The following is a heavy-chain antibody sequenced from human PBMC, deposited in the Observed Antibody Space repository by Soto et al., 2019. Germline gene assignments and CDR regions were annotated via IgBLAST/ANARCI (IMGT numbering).Heavy chain of an antibody. Sequence: PGESLKISCKGSGYSFTSYWIGWVRQMPGKGLEWMGIIYPGDSDTRYSPSFQGQVTISADKSISTAYLQWSSLKASETAMYYCAAGSRVTLMSYYYCCMDVWGEGSMVTVSS. D-gene: IGHD4-4*01. CDR1: GYSFTSYW. J-gene: IGHJ6*04. CDR2: IYPGDSDT. CDR3: AAGSRVTLMSYYYCCMDV. V-gene: IGHV5-51*01.